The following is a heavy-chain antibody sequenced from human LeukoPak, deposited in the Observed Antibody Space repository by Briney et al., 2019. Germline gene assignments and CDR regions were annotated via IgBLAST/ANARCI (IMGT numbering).Heavy chain of an antibody. D-gene: IGHD3-9*01. CDR3: ARDGKVLRYFDWLSGPSGLDL. J-gene: IGHJ2*01. Sequence: GGSLRLSCAASGFTFSSYWMSWVHQAPGKGLEWVANIKQDGREKYYVDSVKGRFTISRDNAKNSLYLQMNSLRAEDTAVYYCARDGKVLRYFDWLSGPSGLDLWGRGTLVTVSS. CDR2: IKQDGREK. V-gene: IGHV3-7*01. CDR1: GFTFSSYW.